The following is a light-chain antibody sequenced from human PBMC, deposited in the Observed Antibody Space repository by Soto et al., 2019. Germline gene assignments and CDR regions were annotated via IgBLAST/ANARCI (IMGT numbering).Light chain of an antibody. CDR2: AAS. V-gene: IGKV1-17*01. J-gene: IGKJ1*01. Sequence: DIQMTQSPSTLSASVGDRVTITCRASQGIRDELGWYQQKAGKAPNLLISAASRLQSGVPSRFSGSGSGTKFTLTIASLQPDDFATYYCQQYETFSGTFGPGTKVDIK. CDR3: QQYETFSGT. CDR1: QGIRDE.